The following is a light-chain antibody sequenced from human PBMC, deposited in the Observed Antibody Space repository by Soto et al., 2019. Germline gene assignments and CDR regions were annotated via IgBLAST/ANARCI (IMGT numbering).Light chain of an antibody. V-gene: IGLV2-14*01. CDR3: SSYTSSGTLV. J-gene: IGLJ3*02. CDR1: TSDVGGYNY. CDR2: EVR. Sequence: QSALTQPVSVSGSPGQSITISCTGTTSDVGGYNYVSWHQQHPGKAPKLMIHEVRYRPSGVSNRFSGSKSGNTASLTISGIQAEDEADYCCSSYTSSGTLVFGGGTKLTVL.